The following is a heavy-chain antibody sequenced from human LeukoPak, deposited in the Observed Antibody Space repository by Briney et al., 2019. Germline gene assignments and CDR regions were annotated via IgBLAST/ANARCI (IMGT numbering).Heavy chain of an antibody. CDR3: AKDGYSSSWYLTWFDP. CDR2: ISGSGGST. Sequence: PGGSLRLSCAASGFTFSSYAISWVRQAPGKGLEWVSAISGSGGSTYYADSVKGRFTISRDNSKNTLYLQMNSLRAEDTAVYYCAKDGYSSSWYLTWFDPWGQGTLVTVSS. V-gene: IGHV3-23*01. D-gene: IGHD6-13*01. J-gene: IGHJ5*02. CDR1: GFTFSSYA.